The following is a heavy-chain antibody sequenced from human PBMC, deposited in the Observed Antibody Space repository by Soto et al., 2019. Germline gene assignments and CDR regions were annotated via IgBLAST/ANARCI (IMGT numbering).Heavy chain of an antibody. CDR3: ARKGSVGYDFWSGPDY. J-gene: IGHJ4*02. CDR1: GFTFSSYG. V-gene: IGHV3-33*01. CDR2: IWYDGSNK. D-gene: IGHD3-3*01. Sequence: GGSLRLSCAASGFTFSSYGMHWVRQAPGKGLEWVAVIWYDGSNKYYADSVKGRFTISRDNSKNTLYLQMNSLRAEDTAVYYCARKGSVGYDFWSGPDYWGQGTLVNVSS.